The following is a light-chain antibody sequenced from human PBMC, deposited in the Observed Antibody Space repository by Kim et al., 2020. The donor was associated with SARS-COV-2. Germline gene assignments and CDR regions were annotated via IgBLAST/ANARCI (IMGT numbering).Light chain of an antibody. J-gene: IGLJ3*02. CDR2: LEGSGSY. Sequence: SAKLPCTLNGGYTKTIIAGTQQQPGKAPRYLMKLEGSGSYNTGTGVPVRFSGSSSGHERYPTIANLQSEDGADYYCETWDSNTRVFGGGTKLTVL. CDR1: GGYTKTI. CDR3: ETWDSNTRV. V-gene: IGLV4-60*03.